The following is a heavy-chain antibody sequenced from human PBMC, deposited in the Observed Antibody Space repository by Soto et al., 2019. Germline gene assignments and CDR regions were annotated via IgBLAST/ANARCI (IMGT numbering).Heavy chain of an antibody. CDR1: GYSFIDYY. D-gene: IGHD2-21*02. J-gene: IGHJ5*02. Sequence: QVQLVQSGAEVRRPGASVRVSCKASGYSFIDYYINWVRQAPGQGLGWMGWINPKDGATKSAQKFQDWVTMTSDTSHTTAYLDLRSDDTAVYYCARGRKVVATPARDDWFDPWGQGTLVTVSS. CDR2: INPKDGAT. CDR3: ARGRKVVATPARDDWFDP. V-gene: IGHV1-2*04.